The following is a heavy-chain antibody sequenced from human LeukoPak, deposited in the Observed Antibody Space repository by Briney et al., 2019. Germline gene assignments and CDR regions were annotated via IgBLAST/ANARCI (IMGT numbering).Heavy chain of an antibody. CDR3: ARSYSYGSRPFFDY. D-gene: IGHD5-18*01. Sequence: ASVKVSCKTSGYTFTSYYIHWLRQAPGQRFEWMGWSDPKSGATKYEHFQGRVTMTRDTSTSTVYMELSSLRSEDTAVYYCARSYSYGSRPFFDYWGQGTLVTVSS. CDR1: GYTFTSYY. CDR2: SDPKSGAT. J-gene: IGHJ4*02. V-gene: IGHV1-2*02.